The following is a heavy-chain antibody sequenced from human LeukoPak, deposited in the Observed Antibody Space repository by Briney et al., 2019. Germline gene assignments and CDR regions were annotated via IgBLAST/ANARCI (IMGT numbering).Heavy chain of an antibody. CDR1: GYTFTGYY. D-gene: IGHD6-13*01. CDR3: ARDPSSSWYLSSYYYMDV. CDR2: INPNSGGT. V-gene: IGHV1-2*02. J-gene: IGHJ6*03. Sequence: ASVKVSCKASGYTFTGYYMHWVRQAPGQGLEWMGWINPNSGGTNYAQKFQGRVTMTRDTSISTAYMELSRLRSDDTAVYYCARDPSSSWYLSSYYYMDVWGKGTTVTISS.